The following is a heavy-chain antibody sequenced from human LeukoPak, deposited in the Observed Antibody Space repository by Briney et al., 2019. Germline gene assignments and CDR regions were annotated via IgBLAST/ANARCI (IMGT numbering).Heavy chain of an antibody. CDR3: ARTSKSPYDYVWGSDQLPYLFDY. V-gene: IGHV4-34*01. J-gene: IGHJ4*02. D-gene: IGHD3-16*02. CDR2: INQSGTT. CDR1: GGSFSDNY. Sequence: PSETLSLTCAIYGGSFSDNYWSWIRQPPGKGLEWIGEINQSGTTNYNPSLKSPVTISVDMSTNQFPLKLSSVTAADTAVYYCARTSKSPYDYVWGSDQLPYLFDYWGQGTLVTVSS.